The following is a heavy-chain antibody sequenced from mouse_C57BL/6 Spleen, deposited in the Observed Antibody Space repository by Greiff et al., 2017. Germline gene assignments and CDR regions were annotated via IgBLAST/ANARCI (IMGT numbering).Heavy chain of an antibody. CDR3: ASFYDGYPSYAMDY. Sequence: EVQLVESGPGLVKPSQSLSLTCSVTGYSITSGYYWNWIRQFPGNKLEWMGYISYDGSNNYNPSLKNRISITRDPSKNQFFLKLNSVTTEDTATYYCASFYDGYPSYAMDYWGQGTSVTVSS. D-gene: IGHD2-3*01. J-gene: IGHJ4*01. V-gene: IGHV3-6*01. CDR1: GYSITSGYY. CDR2: ISYDGSN.